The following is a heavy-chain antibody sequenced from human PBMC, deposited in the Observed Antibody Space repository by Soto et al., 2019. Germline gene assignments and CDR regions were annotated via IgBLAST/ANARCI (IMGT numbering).Heavy chain of an antibody. Sequence: EVQLVESGGGLVQPGGSLRLSCAASGFTFSSYEMNWVRQAPGKGLEWVSYISSSGSTIYYADSVKGRFTISRDNAKNSLYLQMNSLRAEDTAVYYCARDRQYYDSSGYYPQSYYYYGMDVWGQGTTVTVSS. CDR2: ISSSGSTI. V-gene: IGHV3-48*03. CDR3: ARDRQYYDSSGYYPQSYYYYGMDV. J-gene: IGHJ6*02. CDR1: GFTFSSYE. D-gene: IGHD3-22*01.